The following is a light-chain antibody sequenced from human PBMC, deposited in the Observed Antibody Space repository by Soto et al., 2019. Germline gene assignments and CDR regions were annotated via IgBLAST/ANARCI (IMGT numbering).Light chain of an antibody. V-gene: IGLV4-69*01. CDR2: VNSDGSH. CDR1: SGHSSYA. CDR3: QTWGTGVV. J-gene: IGLJ2*01. Sequence: QSVLTQSPSASASLGASVKLTCTLSSGHSSYAIAWHQQQPAKGPRYLMKVNSDGSHSKGDGIPDRFSGSSSGAERYLTISSLQSEDEADYYCQTWGTGVVFGGGTKLTVL.